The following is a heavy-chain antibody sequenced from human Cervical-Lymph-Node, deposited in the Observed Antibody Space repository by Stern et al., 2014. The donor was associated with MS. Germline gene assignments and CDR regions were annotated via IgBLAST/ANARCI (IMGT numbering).Heavy chain of an antibody. CDR3: ARGAGPEQGRWFDP. J-gene: IGHJ5*02. CDR1: GYTFTDYG. D-gene: IGHD6-13*01. V-gene: IGHV7-4-1*02. CDR2: INTNTGSP. Sequence: MQLVESGSELKKPGASVTVSCKASGYTFTDYGMNWMRPAPGQGLEWMGWINTNTGSPSYAQGFTGRFVFSLETSVSTAYLKISSLKGEDTAVHYCARGAGPEQGRWFDPWGQGTLVIVSS.